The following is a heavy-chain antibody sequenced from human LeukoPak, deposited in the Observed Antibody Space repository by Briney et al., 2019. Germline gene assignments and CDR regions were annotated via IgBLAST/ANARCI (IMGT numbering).Heavy chain of an antibody. CDR3: GRHAYGGSPPVY. CDR1: GFTVSSNY. Sequence: GGSLRLSCAVSGFTVSSNYVSWVRQAPGKRLEWVSFIYVSETTFYAASVKGRFTISRDNSKNTVYIQMNSLRAEDTALYYCGRHAYGGSPPVYWGQGTLVTVSS. D-gene: IGHD4-23*01. V-gene: IGHV3-66*04. J-gene: IGHJ4*02. CDR2: IYVSETT.